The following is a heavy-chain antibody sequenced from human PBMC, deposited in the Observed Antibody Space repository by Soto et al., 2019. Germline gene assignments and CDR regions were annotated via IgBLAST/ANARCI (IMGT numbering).Heavy chain of an antibody. CDR3: AIDYGDPVGTANYYYYGMDV. CDR1: GGTFSSYA. V-gene: IGHV1-69*12. CDR2: IIPIFGTA. Sequence: QVQLVQSGAEVKKPGSSVKVSCKASGGTFSSYAISWVRQAPGQGLEWMGGIIPIFGTANYAQKFQGRVTITADESTSTAYMELSSLRSEETAVYYCAIDYGDPVGTANYYYYGMDVWGQGTTVTVSS. D-gene: IGHD4-17*01. J-gene: IGHJ6*02.